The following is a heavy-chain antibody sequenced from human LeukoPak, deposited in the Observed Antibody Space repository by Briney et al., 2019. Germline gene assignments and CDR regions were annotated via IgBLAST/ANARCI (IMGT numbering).Heavy chain of an antibody. CDR1: GYTFTGYY. V-gene: IGHV1-2*02. D-gene: IGHD3-22*01. CDR3: ARDMNYYDSSGIDY. Sequence: ASVKVSCKASGYTFTGYYMHWVRQAPGQGLEWMGWINPNSGGTNYAQKFQGRVTMTRDTSISTAYMELSRLRSDDTAVYYCARDMNYYDSSGIDYWGQGTLVTVSS. J-gene: IGHJ4*02. CDR2: INPNSGGT.